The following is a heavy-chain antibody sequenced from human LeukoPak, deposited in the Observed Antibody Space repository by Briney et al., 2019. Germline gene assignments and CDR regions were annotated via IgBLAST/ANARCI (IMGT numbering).Heavy chain of an antibody. D-gene: IGHD3/OR15-3a*01. CDR2: INHSGST. CDR1: GGSFSGYY. Sequence: PSETLSLTCAVYGGSFSGYYWSWIRQPPGKGLEWIGEINHSGSTNYNPSLKSRVTISVDTSKNQFSLKLSSVTAADTAVYYCARGDGLHYYYYGMDVWGEGATVTVSS. CDR3: ARGDGLHYYYYGMDV. V-gene: IGHV4-34*01. J-gene: IGHJ6*04.